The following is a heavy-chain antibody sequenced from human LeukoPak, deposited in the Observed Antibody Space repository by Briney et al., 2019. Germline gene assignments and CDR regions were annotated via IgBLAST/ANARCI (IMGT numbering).Heavy chain of an antibody. Sequence: GRSLRLSCAASGFTFDDYAMHWVRQAPGKGLEWVSGISWNSGSIGYADSVKGRFTISRDNAKNSLYLQMTSLRAEDTALYYCAKAYYDSSGLRDGFDYWGQGTLVTVSS. CDR2: ISWNSGSI. V-gene: IGHV3-9*01. CDR3: AKAYYDSSGLRDGFDY. D-gene: IGHD3-22*01. J-gene: IGHJ4*02. CDR1: GFTFDDYA.